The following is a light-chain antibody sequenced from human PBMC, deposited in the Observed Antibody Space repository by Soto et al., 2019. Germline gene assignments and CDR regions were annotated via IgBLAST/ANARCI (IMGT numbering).Light chain of an antibody. CDR2: EVR. CDR1: KRDVGSYNL. V-gene: IGLV2-14*01. CDR3: SSYTTTSTLV. J-gene: IGLJ3*02. Sequence: QSALTQPASVSGSPGQSITIACTGTKRDVGSYNLVSWYQQRPGEAPKLIISEVRNRPSGISYRFTGSKSGNTASLTISGLQAEDEADYYGSSYTTTSTLVVGGGTKLTVL.